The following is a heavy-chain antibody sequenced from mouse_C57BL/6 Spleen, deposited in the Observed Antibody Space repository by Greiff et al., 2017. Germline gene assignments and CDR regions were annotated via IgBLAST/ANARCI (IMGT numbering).Heavy chain of an antibody. CDR3: ARPYYYGSRYYAMDY. Sequence: VQLQQPGAELVRPGSSVKLSCKASGYTFTSYWMHWVKQRPIQGLEWIGNIDPSDSETHYNQKFKDKATLTVDKSSSTAYMQLSSLTSEDSAVYYCARPYYYGSRYYAMDYWGQGTSVTVSS. D-gene: IGHD1-1*01. J-gene: IGHJ4*01. CDR2: IDPSDSET. V-gene: IGHV1-52*01. CDR1: GYTFTSYW.